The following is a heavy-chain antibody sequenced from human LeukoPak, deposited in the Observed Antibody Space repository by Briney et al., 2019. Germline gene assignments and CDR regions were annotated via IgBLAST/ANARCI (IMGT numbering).Heavy chain of an antibody. CDR1: GFTFSHHT. Sequence: GGSLRLSCAASGFTFSHHTMNWVRQAPGKGLEWVSSITSNSDYIYYTDSVKGRFTVSRDTAQDSLFLQMNSLRAEDTGVYYCARERFHGSAGPRFDLWGQGMLVTVSS. D-gene: IGHD3-10*01. CDR3: ARERFHGSAGPRFDL. V-gene: IGHV3-21*01. J-gene: IGHJ5*02. CDR2: ITSNSDYI.